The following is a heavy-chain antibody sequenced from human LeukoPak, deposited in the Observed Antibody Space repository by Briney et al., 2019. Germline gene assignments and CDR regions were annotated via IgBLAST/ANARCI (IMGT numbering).Heavy chain of an antibody. CDR2: IWYDGSEK. Sequence: GGSLRLSCAASGFTFSDYGMHWVRQAPGKGLEWVAVIWYDGSEKYYADSVKGRFTISRDNSKNTLYLQVSSLRADDTAVYFCARDLFFGSGSYNLPFDYWGQGTPVTVSS. D-gene: IGHD3-10*01. J-gene: IGHJ4*02. CDR3: ARDLFFGSGSYNLPFDY. V-gene: IGHV3-33*01. CDR1: GFTFSDYG.